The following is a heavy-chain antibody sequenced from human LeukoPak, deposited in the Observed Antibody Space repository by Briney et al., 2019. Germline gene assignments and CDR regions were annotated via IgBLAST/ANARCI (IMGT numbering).Heavy chain of an antibody. J-gene: IGHJ4*02. CDR2: ISYDGSNK. D-gene: IGHD3-22*01. CDR3: AKSWIVVVINGFDY. V-gene: IGHV3-30-3*01. CDR1: GFTFSSYA. Sequence: GGSLRLSCAASGFTFSSYAMHWVRQAPGKGLEWVAVISYDGSNKYYADSVKGRFTISRDNSKNTLYLQMNSLRAEDTAVYYCAKSWIVVVINGFDYWGQGTLVTVSS.